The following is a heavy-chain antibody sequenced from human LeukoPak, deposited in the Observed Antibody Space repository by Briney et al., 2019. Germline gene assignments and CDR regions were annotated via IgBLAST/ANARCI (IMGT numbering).Heavy chain of an antibody. CDR2: INPNSGGT. CDR1: GYTFTGYY. Sequence: ASVTVSCKSSGYTFTGYYMHWVRQAPGQGLEWMGWINPNSGGTNYAHKFRGRVTMTRDTSISTDYKELSTLRSADTPGDYCARNNFFTVVTVGTWFDPWGQGTLVTVSS. D-gene: IGHD4-23*01. J-gene: IGHJ5*02. CDR3: ARNNFFTVVTVGTWFDP. V-gene: IGHV1-2*02.